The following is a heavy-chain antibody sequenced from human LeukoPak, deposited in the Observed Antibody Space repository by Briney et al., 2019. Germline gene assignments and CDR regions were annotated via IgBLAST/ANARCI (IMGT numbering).Heavy chain of an antibody. V-gene: IGHV1-8*01. CDR2: MNPNSGNT. J-gene: IGHJ5*02. CDR1: GYTFTSYD. Sequence: ASVKVSCKASGYTFTSYDINWVRQATGQGLEWMGWMNPNSGNTGYAQKFQGRVTMTRNTSISTAYMKLSSLRSEDTAVYYCARGPLIVVVPAATYWFDPWGQGTLVTVSS. CDR3: ARGPLIVVVPAATYWFDP. D-gene: IGHD2-2*01.